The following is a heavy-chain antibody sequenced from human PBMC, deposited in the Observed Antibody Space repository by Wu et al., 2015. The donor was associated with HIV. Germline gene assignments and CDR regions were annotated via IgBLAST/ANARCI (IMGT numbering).Heavy chain of an antibody. Sequence: QVQLVQSGAEVKKPGASVKVSCKASGYTFTDFFIHWVRQAPGQGLEWMGWVSPNTGGTNYAQKFQGRVTMTRDTSISTAYMELSRLKYDDTAVYYCASAYSTGWYSDYWGQGTLVTVSS. CDR2: VSPNTGGT. CDR1: GYTFTDFF. J-gene: IGHJ4*01. CDR3: ASAYSTGWYSDY. V-gene: IGHV1-2*02. D-gene: IGHD6-19*01.